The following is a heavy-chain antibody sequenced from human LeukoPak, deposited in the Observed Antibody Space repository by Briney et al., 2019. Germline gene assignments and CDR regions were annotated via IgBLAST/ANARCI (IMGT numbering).Heavy chain of an antibody. J-gene: IGHJ1*01. CDR1: GFTFSSYA. D-gene: IGHD6-13*01. Sequence: PGGSLRLSCAASGFTFSSYAMYWVRQAPGKGLEWVAVIWYDGSNKYYADSVKGRFTISRDNSKNTLYLQMNSLRAEDTAVNYCARASSSWPRGYFQHWGQGTLVTVSS. V-gene: IGHV3-33*08. CDR2: IWYDGSNK. CDR3: ARASSSWPRGYFQH.